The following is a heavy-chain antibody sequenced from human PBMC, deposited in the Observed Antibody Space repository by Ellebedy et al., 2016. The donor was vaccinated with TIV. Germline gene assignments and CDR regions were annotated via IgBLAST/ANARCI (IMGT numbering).Heavy chain of an antibody. Sequence: GGSLRLSXSGSGFTFSSYWMHWVRQAPGKGLVWVSRINSVGSTTSYADSVKGRFTISRDNAKNTLYLQMNSLRAEDTAVYYCAGEWMRGMDVWGQGTTVTVSS. V-gene: IGHV3-74*01. CDR1: GFTFSSYW. D-gene: IGHD2-2*03. CDR2: INSVGSTT. CDR3: AGEWMRGMDV. J-gene: IGHJ6*02.